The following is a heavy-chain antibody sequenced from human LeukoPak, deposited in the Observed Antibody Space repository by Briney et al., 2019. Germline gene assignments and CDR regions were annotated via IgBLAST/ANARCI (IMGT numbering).Heavy chain of an antibody. J-gene: IGHJ4*02. D-gene: IGHD4-17*01. CDR3: ASLNYGDYVVFDY. Sequence: GSVKVSCKASGYTFTGYYMHWVRQAPGQGLEWMGWINPNSGGTNYAQKFQGRVTMTRDTSISTAYMELSRLRSDDTAVYYCASLNYGDYVVFDYWGQGTLVTVSS. CDR2: INPNSGGT. V-gene: IGHV1-2*02. CDR1: GYTFTGYY.